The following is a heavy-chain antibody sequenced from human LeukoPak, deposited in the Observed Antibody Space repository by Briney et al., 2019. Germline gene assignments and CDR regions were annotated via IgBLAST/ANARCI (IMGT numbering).Heavy chain of an antibody. CDR1: GFTFYMYA. CDR3: AREGSSTDFDY. CDR2: IKQDGSEK. Sequence: GGSLRLSCQASGFTFYMYAMSWVRQAPGKGLEWVANIKQDGSEKYYVDSVKGRFTISRDNAKNSLYLQMNSLRAEDTAVYYCAREGSSTDFDYWGQGTLVTVSS. J-gene: IGHJ4*02. D-gene: IGHD1-14*01. V-gene: IGHV3-7*01.